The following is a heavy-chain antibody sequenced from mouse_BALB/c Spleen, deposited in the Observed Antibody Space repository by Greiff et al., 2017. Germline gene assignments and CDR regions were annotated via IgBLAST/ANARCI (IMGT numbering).Heavy chain of an antibody. CDR1: GFNIKDTY. Sequence: EVQLQQSGAELVKPGASVKLSCTASGFNIKDTYMHWVKQRPEQGLEWIGRIDPANGNTKYDPKFQGKATITADTSSNTAYLQLSSLTSEDTAVYYCARDSMITTDWFAYWGQGTMVTVSA. J-gene: IGHJ3*01. CDR2: IDPANGNT. CDR3: ARDSMITTDWFAY. V-gene: IGHV14-3*02. D-gene: IGHD2-4*01.